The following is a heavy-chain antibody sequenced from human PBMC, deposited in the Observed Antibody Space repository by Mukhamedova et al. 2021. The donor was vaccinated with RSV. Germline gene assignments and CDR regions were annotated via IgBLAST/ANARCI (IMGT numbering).Heavy chain of an antibody. V-gene: IGHV1-69*01. J-gene: IGHJ4*02. D-gene: IGHD3-10*01. CDR3: ARVYYYGSGSFEYYFDY. Sequence: GRVTITADESTSTAYMELSSLRSEDTAVYYCARVYYYGSGSFEYYFDYWGQGTLVTVSS.